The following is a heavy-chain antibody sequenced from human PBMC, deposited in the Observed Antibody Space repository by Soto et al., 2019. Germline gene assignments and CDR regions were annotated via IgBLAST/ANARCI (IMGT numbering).Heavy chain of an antibody. D-gene: IGHD6-19*01. CDR2: ISGSGGTI. Sequence: EVQLVESGGGMVQPGGSLRVSCAASGFTLSSYSMHWVRQAPGKGLEWVSYISGSGGTIYYADSVKGRFTSSRDNAKNSRSVQMNSLRDEDTAVYFCARETGLRSSVWSYYFDFWGQGTRVTVSS. CDR3: ARETGLRSSVWSYYFDF. J-gene: IGHJ4*02. V-gene: IGHV3-48*02. CDR1: GFTLSSYS.